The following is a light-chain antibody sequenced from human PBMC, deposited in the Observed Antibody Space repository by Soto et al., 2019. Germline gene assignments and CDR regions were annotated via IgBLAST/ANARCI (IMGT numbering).Light chain of an antibody. Sequence: DIQMTQSPSSLSASVGDKVTITCRASQSIGYYLNWYQQIPGKAPTLLIFGASSLQSGVPSRFSGSGSGTEFTLTISSLQPEDFATYYCQQSYSTPPTFGGGTKVEIK. CDR3: QQSYSTPPT. V-gene: IGKV1-39*01. J-gene: IGKJ4*01. CDR1: QSIGYY. CDR2: GAS.